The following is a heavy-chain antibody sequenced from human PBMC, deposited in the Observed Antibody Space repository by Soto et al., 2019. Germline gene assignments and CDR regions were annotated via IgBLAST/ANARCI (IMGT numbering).Heavy chain of an antibody. D-gene: IGHD4-17*01. Sequence: SETLSLTCTVSGGSIGSYHWSWVRQPPGKGLEWIASVYYTGTTNYNPSLGSRVTISIDAPENQISLTLTSVTAADTAFYYCAKDTVLTGMFDLWGQGTLVTVSS. CDR1: GGSIGSYH. V-gene: IGHV4-59*01. J-gene: IGHJ5*02. CDR2: VYYTGTT. CDR3: AKDTVLTGMFDL.